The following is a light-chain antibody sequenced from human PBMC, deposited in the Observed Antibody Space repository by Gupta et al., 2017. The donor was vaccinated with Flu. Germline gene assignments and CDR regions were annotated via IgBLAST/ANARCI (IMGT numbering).Light chain of an antibody. Sequence: QSVLTQPPSVSAAPGQKVTISCSGSSSNIGNTYVSWYQQLPGTAPNLLIYDNNKRPSGIPDRFSGSKAGTAATLGITGLQTGDEADYYCGTWDSSLSALYVFGTGTKVTVL. J-gene: IGLJ1*01. CDR3: GTWDSSLSALYV. CDR1: SSNIGNTY. CDR2: DNN. V-gene: IGLV1-51*01.